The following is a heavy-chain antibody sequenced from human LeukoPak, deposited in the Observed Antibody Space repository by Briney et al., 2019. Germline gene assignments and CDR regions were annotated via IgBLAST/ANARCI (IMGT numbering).Heavy chain of an antibody. CDR1: GYTFTSYD. D-gene: IGHD3-3*01. CDR3: ARGEPAYYDFWREDYYYYYMDV. J-gene: IGHJ6*03. CDR2: MNPNSGNT. V-gene: IGHV1-8*03. Sequence: AASVKVSCKASGYTFTSYDINWVRQATEQGLEWMGWMNPNSGNTGYAQKFQGRVTITRNTSISTAYMELSSLRSEDTAVYYCARGEPAYYDFWREDYYYYYMDVWGKGTTVTVSS.